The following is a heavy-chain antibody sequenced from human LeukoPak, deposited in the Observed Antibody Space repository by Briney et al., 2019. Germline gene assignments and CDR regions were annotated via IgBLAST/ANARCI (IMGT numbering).Heavy chain of an antibody. V-gene: IGHV3-74*01. CDR1: GFTFSSYW. D-gene: IGHD6-13*01. CDR3: ARSYSSSSFDY. CDR2: INSDGSST. Sequence: GGSLRLSCAASGFTFSSYWMHWVRQAPGKGLAWVSRINSDGSSTSYADSVKGRFTISRDNAKNTLYLQMNSLRAEDTAVYYCARSYSSSSFDYWGQGTLVTVSS. J-gene: IGHJ4*02.